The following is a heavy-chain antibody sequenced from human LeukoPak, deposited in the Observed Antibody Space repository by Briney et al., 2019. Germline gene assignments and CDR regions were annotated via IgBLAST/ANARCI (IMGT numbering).Heavy chain of an antibody. CDR1: GGSFSGYY. CDR2: INHSGST. V-gene: IGHV4-34*01. CDR3: ASITYYYDSSGSNGYNWFDP. Sequence: SETLSLTCAVYGGSFSGYYWSWIRQPPGKGLEWIGEINHSGSTNYNPSLKSRVTISVDTSKNQFSLKLSSVTAADTAVYYCASITYYYDSSGSNGYNWFDPWGQGTLVTVSS. D-gene: IGHD3-22*01. J-gene: IGHJ5*02.